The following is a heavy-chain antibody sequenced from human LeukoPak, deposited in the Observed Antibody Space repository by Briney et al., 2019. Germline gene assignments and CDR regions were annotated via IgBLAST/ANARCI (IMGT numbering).Heavy chain of an antibody. CDR2: ISSGGSTI. J-gene: IGHJ4*02. V-gene: IGHV3-48*01. Sequence: GGSLRLSCAVSGFTFSSYSMTWLRQAPGKGLEWVSYISSGGSTIYYADSVKGRFTISRDNAKNSLFLQMSDLRAEDTAVYYCTRDLSPSSGDDYWGQGTLVTVSP. D-gene: IGHD6-25*01. CDR3: TRDLSPSSGDDY. CDR1: GFTFSSYS.